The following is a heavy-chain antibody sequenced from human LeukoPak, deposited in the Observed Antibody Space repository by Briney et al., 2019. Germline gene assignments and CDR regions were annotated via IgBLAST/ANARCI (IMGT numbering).Heavy chain of an antibody. CDR3: AARDQSRTHVVPLDS. Sequence: SETLSLTCAVYGVSFSGYYWSWIRQPPGKGLEWIGEINHSGSTNYNPSLKSRVTISVDTSKNQFSLKLSSVTAADTAIYYCAARDQSRTHVVPLDSRGQGTLVIVSS. D-gene: IGHD3-9*01. J-gene: IGHJ4*02. CDR1: GVSFSGYY. CDR2: INHSGST. V-gene: IGHV4-34*01.